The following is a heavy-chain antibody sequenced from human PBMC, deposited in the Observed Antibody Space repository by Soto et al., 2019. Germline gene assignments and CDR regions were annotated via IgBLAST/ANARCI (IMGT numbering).Heavy chain of an antibody. CDR2: IKSKTDGGTT. Sequence: EVQLVESGGGLVKPGGSLRLSCAASGFTFSNAWMSWVRQAPGKGLEWVGRIKSKTDGGTTDYAAPVKGRFTISRDDSKNTLYLQMNSLKTEDTAVYYYTTDQSAIFTEYWGHGTLVTVSS. J-gene: IGHJ4*01. D-gene: IGHD3-16*01. CDR1: GFTFSNAW. V-gene: IGHV3-15*01. CDR3: TTDQSAIFTEY.